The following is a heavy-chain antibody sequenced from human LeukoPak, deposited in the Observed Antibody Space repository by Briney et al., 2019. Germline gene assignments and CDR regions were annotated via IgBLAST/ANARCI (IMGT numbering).Heavy chain of an antibody. Sequence: GGSLRLSCAASGFTFSSYAMHWVRQAPGKGLEWVAVISYDGSNKYYADSVKGRSTISRDNSKNTLYLQMNSLRAEDTAVYYCAKGFDYWGQGTLVTVSS. CDR2: ISYDGSNK. J-gene: IGHJ4*02. CDR3: AKGFDY. CDR1: GFTFSSYA. V-gene: IGHV3-30*04.